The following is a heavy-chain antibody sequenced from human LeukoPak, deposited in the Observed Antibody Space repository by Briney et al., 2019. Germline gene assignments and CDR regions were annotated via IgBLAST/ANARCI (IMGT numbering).Heavy chain of an antibody. J-gene: IGHJ4*02. D-gene: IGHD6-19*01. V-gene: IGHV3-53*05. CDR1: GFTVSNNY. Sequence: PGGSLRLSCAASGFTVSNNYMSWVRQTPGKGLEWVSVIYVGGSAYYADSVKGRFTISGDSSKNTLYLQMNSLRAEDTAVYYCARIAGYSSGRQDYWGQGTLVTVSS. CDR2: IYVGGSA. CDR3: ARIAGYSSGRQDY.